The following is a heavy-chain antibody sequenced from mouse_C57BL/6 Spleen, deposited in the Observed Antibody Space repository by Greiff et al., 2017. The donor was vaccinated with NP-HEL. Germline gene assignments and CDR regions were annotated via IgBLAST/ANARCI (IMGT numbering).Heavy chain of an antibody. CDR1: GYAFSSYW. CDR3: ARSRLFAY. J-gene: IGHJ3*01. Sequence: VQVVESGAELVKPGASVKISCKASGYAFSSYWMNWVKQRPGKGLEWIGQIYPGDGDTNYNGKFKGKATLTADKSSSTAYMQLSSLTSEDSAVYFCARSRLFAYWGQGTLVTVSA. D-gene: IGHD3-2*02. V-gene: IGHV1-80*01. CDR2: IYPGDGDT.